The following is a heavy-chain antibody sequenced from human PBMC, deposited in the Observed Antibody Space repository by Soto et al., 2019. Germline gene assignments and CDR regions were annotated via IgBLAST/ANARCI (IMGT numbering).Heavy chain of an antibody. V-gene: IGHV3-23*01. CDR1: GFTFSSYA. D-gene: IGHD2-15*01. J-gene: IGHJ3*02. Sequence: GGSLRLSCTASGFTFSSYAMSWVRQAPGKGLEWVSAISGSGGSTYYADSVKGRFTISRDNSKNTLYLQMNSLRAEDTAVYYCAHIVVVVAATRAFDIWGQGTMVTVSS. CDR2: ISGSGGST. CDR3: AHIVVVVAATRAFDI.